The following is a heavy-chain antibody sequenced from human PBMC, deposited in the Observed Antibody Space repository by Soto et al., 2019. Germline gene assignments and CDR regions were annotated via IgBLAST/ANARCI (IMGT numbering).Heavy chain of an antibody. CDR3: ARGGELYYGMDG. Sequence: ASVQVSCKDSGYTFTRYDINWERQATGQGLEWMGWMNPNSGNTGYAQKFQGRVTMTRNTSISTAYMELSSLRSEDTAVYYCARGGELYYGMDGWGQGTTVTVSS. V-gene: IGHV1-8*01. CDR2: MNPNSGNT. D-gene: IGHD1-26*01. CDR1: GYTFTRYD. J-gene: IGHJ6*02.